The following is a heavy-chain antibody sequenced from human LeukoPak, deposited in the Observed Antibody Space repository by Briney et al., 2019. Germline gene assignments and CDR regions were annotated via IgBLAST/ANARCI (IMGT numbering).Heavy chain of an antibody. CDR3: ARATLGDTAMAT. V-gene: IGHV4-34*01. D-gene: IGHD5-18*01. J-gene: IGHJ5*02. Sequence: NTSETLSLTCAVYGGSFSGYYWSWIRQPPGKGLEWIGEINHSGSTNYNPSLKSRVTISVDTSENQFSLKLSSVTAADTAVYYCARATLGDTAMATWGQGTLVTVSS. CDR2: INHSGST. CDR1: GGSFSGYY.